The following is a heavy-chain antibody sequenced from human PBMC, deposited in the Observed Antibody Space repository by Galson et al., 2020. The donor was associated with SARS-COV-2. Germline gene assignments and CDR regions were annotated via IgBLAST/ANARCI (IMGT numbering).Heavy chain of an antibody. D-gene: IGHD6-13*01. CDR3: ARGRYSSSWYVGRNWFAP. CDR1: GGSFSGYY. Sequence: SEPLSLTFAVYGGSFSGYYWSWIRQPPGKGLEGIGAINHSGSTNYNPSLKSRVTISVDTSKNQLSLKLSSVTAADTAVYYCARGRYSSSWYVGRNWFAPWGHGTLVTVSS. J-gene: IGHJ5*02. CDR2: INHSGST. V-gene: IGHV4-34*01.